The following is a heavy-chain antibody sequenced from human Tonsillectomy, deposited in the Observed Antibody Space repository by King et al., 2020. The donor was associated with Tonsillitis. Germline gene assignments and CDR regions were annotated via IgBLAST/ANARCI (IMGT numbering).Heavy chain of an antibody. D-gene: IGHD3-22*01. CDR1: GFTFRSYA. CDR2: ISGNSINT. J-gene: IGHJ3*01. V-gene: IGHV3-23*04. Sequence: VQLVESGGGLVQPGGSLRLSCAASGFTFRSYAMSWVRQAPGKGLEWVSAISGNSINTYYADSVKGRFTISRDNSKNTVFLQINSLRAEDTAAYYCAKDLEISSGYYYPGAFDFWGQGTMVTVSS. CDR3: AKDLEISSGYYYPGAFDF.